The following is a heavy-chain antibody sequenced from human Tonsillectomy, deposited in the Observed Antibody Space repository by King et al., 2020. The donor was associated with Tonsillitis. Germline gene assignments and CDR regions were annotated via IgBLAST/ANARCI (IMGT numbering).Heavy chain of an antibody. CDR2: ISGSGGST. V-gene: IGHV3-23*04. CDR3: ANSRDKYSGYDLQDY. CDR1: GFTFSSYA. Sequence: VQLVESGGGLVQPGGSLRLSRAASGFTFSSYAMSWVRQAPGKGLEWVSAISGSGGSTYYADSVKGRFTISRDNSKNTLYLQMNSLRAEDTAVYYCANSRDKYSGYDLQDYWGQGTLVTVSS. J-gene: IGHJ4*02. D-gene: IGHD5-12*01.